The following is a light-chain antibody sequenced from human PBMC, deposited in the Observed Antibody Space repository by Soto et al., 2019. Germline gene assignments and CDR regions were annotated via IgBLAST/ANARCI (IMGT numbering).Light chain of an antibody. CDR3: QQYGSSAS. CDR1: QRVSGGF. Sequence: DIVLKQSPATLALSPWERATLYFGASQRVSGGFLAWYQQKPGLAPRLILYDTSFRATGIPDRFSGSGSGTDFTLTISRLDPEDFAVYYCQQYGSSASFGQGTKVDIK. CDR2: DTS. J-gene: IGKJ1*01. V-gene: IGKV3D-20*01.